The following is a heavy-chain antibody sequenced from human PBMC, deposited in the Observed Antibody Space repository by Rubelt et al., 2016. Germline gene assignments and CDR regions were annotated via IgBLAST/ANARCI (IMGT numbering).Heavy chain of an antibody. CDR3: ARDSGWIQHQNSWFDP. V-gene: IGHV3-9*01. CDR1: GFTFDDYA. J-gene: IGHJ5*02. CDR2: ISWNSGSI. Sequence: EVQLVESGGGLVQPGRSLRLSCAASGFTFDDYAMHWVRQAPGKGLEWVSGISWNSGSIGYADSVKGRFTISRDNAHKSLYLQMNSLRAEDTAVYYCARDSGWIQHQNSWFDPWGQGTLVTVSS. D-gene: IGHD5-18*01.